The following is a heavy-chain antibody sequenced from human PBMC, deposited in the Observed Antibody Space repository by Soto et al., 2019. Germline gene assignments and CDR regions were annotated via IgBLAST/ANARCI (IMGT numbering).Heavy chain of an antibody. J-gene: IGHJ5*02. Sequence: FLRLSCAASGSSFPKYPMHWVRQTSDKGLEWLAVISHDGVTKNSADSVKGRFSVSRDNSRNRLYLEMNSLRTEDTAMYYCVRGGYSSSWERLDPWGQGTLVTVSS. D-gene: IGHD4-4*01. CDR2: ISHDGVTK. V-gene: IGHV3-30-3*01. CDR1: GSSFPKYP. CDR3: VRGGYSSSWERLDP.